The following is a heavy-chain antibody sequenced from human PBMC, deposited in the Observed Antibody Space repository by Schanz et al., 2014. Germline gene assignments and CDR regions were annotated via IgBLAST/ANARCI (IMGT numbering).Heavy chain of an antibody. CDR3: ARGIITMVRGGDVGAFDI. Sequence: VQLLESGGGLAQPGGSLRLSCATSGFTFSSYGMHWVRQAPGKGLEWVAIIWYDGSNKYYADSVKGRFTISRDNSKNALYLQMDSLRAEDTAVYYCARGIITMVRGGDVGAFDIWGQGTMVTVSS. J-gene: IGHJ3*02. CDR1: GFTFSSYG. V-gene: IGHV3-33*01. D-gene: IGHD3-10*01. CDR2: IWYDGSNK.